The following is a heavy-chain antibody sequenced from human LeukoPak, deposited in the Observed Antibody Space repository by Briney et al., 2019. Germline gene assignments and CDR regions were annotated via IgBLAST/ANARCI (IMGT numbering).Heavy chain of an antibody. V-gene: IGHV3-23*01. Sequence: GGSLRLSCAASGFSGFTFSSHAMSWVRQAPGKGLEWVSAISGSGGTTYYADSVKGRFPISRDNSKNTLYLQMNSLRAEDTAIYYCANKYGSGSYYIGWGQGTLVTVSS. D-gene: IGHD3-10*01. CDR3: ANKYGSGSYYIG. CDR1: GFSGFTFSSHA. CDR2: ISGSGGTT. J-gene: IGHJ4*02.